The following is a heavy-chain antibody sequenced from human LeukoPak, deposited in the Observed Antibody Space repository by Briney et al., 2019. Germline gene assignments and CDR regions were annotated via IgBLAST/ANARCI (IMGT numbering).Heavy chain of an antibody. V-gene: IGHV1-2*02. CDR2: INPNSGGT. CDR3: AREGHDYGDYRPFDY. Sequence: ASVKVSCKASGYTFTGYYMHWVRQAPGQGLEWMGWINPNSGGTNYAQKFQGRVTMTRDTSISTAYMELSRLRSDDTAVYYCAREGHDYGDYRPFDYWGQGTLVTVSS. J-gene: IGHJ4*02. D-gene: IGHD4-17*01. CDR1: GYTFTGYY.